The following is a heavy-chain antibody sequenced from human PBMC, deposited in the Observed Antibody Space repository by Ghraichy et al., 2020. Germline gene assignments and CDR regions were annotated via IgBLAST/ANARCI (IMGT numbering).Heavy chain of an antibody. CDR3: ARDEFSYNTSPKYGMDL. CDR2: ISYSGSEK. J-gene: IGHJ6*02. CDR1: GFTFSSYG. V-gene: IGHV3-33*01. D-gene: IGHD2/OR15-2a*01. Sequence: GGSLRLSCAASGFTFSSYGMHWVRQAPGKGLEWLAVISYSGSEKYYADSVKGRFTVSRDKSQSTLFLEMNSLRAGDTARYYCARDEFSYNTSPKYGMDLWGQGTTVTVSS.